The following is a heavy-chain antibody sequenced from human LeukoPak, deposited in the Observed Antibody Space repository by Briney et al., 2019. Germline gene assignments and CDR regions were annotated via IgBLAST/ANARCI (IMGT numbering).Heavy chain of an antibody. Sequence: GGSLRLSCAASGFTFSSYAMSWVRQAPGKGLEWVSAISGSGGSTYYADSVKGRFTISRDNSKNTLYLQMNSLRAEDTAVYYCARDLLSYNTYYYDSAPAIDYWGQGTLVTVPS. J-gene: IGHJ4*02. CDR2: ISGSGGST. CDR3: ARDLLSYNTYYYDSAPAIDY. CDR1: GFTFSSYA. V-gene: IGHV3-23*01. D-gene: IGHD3-22*01.